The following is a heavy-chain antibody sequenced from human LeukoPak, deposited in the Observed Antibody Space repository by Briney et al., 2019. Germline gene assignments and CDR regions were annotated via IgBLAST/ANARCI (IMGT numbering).Heavy chain of an antibody. CDR2: IIPIFGTA. D-gene: IGHD3-10*01. CDR1: GGTFSSYA. V-gene: IGHV1-69*01. J-gene: IGHJ3*02. CDR3: ARGRARFGEWTDASDI. Sequence: GSSVKVSCKASGGTFSSYAISWVRQAPGQGLEWMGGIIPIFGTANYAQKFQGRVTITADESTSTAYMELSSLRSEDTAVYYCARGRARFGEWTDASDIWGQGTMVTVSS.